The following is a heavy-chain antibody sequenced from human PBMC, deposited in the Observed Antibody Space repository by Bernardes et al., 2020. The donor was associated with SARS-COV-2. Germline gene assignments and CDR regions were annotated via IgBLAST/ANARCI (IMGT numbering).Heavy chain of an antibody. CDR3: AREGALDTAMAFDY. CDR2: FSYTGSI. V-gene: IGHV4-59*01. Sequence: SETLSLTCTVSGGSISSYYWSWIRQPPGKGLEWIGCFSYTGSIKYNPSLKSRVTTSGDTSKNQFSLELFSVTAADTAVYYCAREGALDTAMAFDYWGQGTLVTVSS. J-gene: IGHJ4*02. D-gene: IGHD5-18*01. CDR1: GGSISSYY.